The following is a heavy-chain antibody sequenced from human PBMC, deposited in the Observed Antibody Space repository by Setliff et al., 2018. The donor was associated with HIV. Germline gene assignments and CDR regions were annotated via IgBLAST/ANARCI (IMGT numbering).Heavy chain of an antibody. CDR3: ATCRHRPSNWFDP. CDR2: VCTSGTT. J-gene: IGHJ5*02. CDR1: GGSASSPSYY. V-gene: IGHV4-39*07. Sequence: PETLSLTCAVSGGSASSPSYYWGRIRQPPGNGLECIGRVCTSGTTFTNPSLKRRVSISVDRSCNQFSLRLTSVTAADTAVYYCATCRHRPSNWFDPWGQGAVVTVSS.